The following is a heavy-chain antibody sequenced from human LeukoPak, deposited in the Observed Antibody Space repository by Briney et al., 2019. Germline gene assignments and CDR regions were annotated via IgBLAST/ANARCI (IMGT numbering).Heavy chain of an antibody. CDR1: GGSISSSSYY. Sequence: PSETLSLTCTVSGGSISSSSYYWGWIRQPPGKGLEWIGSIYYSGSTYYNPSLKSRVTISVDTSKNQFSLKLSSVTAADTAVYYCARHSYVGWYFDLWGRGTLVTVSS. CDR3: ARHSYVGWYFDL. J-gene: IGHJ2*01. CDR2: IYYSGST. V-gene: IGHV4-39*01. D-gene: IGHD1-26*01.